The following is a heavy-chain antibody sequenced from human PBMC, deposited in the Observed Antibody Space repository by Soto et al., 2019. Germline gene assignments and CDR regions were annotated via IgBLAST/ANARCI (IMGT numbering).Heavy chain of an antibody. Sequence: GGSLRLSCAASGFTFSTFAIGGVRQAPGKGLEWDSAIIDSGVSTYYADSVKGRFIIFRDNSKNTLYLQMDSLRAEDTALYYCAKWGNDWGYYYYGMDVWGQGTTVTVSS. J-gene: IGHJ6*02. D-gene: IGHD7-27*01. CDR2: IIDSGVST. CDR1: GFTFSTFA. CDR3: AKWGNDWGYYYYGMDV. V-gene: IGHV3-23*01.